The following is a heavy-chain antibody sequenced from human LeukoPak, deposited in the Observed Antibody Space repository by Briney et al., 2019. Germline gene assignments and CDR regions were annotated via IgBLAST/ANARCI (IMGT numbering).Heavy chain of an antibody. V-gene: IGHV4-59*01. CDR3: ARGGKLFDY. Sequence: SETLSLTCTVSGGSISSYSWSWIRQPPGKGLEWIGYIYYSGSTYYKPSLKSRVTISVDTSKNQFSLKLSSVTAADTAVYYWARGGKLFDYWGQGTLVTLSS. J-gene: IGHJ4*02. CDR1: GGSISSYS. CDR2: IYYSGST. D-gene: IGHD3-16*01.